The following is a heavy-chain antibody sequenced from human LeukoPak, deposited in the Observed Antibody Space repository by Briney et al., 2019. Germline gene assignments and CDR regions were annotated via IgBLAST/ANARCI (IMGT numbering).Heavy chain of an antibody. J-gene: IGHJ6*02. Sequence: SETLSLTCAVYGGSFSGYYWSWIRQPPGKGLEWTGEINHGGSTNYNPSLKSRVTISVDTSKNQFSLKLSSVTAADTAVYYCARGLWGYRTYYGMDVWGQGTTVTVSS. D-gene: IGHD3-16*01. CDR2: INHGGST. CDR3: ARGLWGYRTYYGMDV. V-gene: IGHV4-34*01. CDR1: GGSFSGYY.